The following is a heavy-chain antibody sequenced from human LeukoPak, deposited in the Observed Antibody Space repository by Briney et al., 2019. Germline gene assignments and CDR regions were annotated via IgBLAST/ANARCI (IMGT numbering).Heavy chain of an antibody. Sequence: PSETLSLTCTVSGGSISSSSHYWDWIRQPPGKGLEWIGGIYYSGSTDYNPSLQSRVTISADTSKNQFSLRLSSVTAADTAVYYCARGPYYDFWSGYEYYYYYMDVWGKGTTVTVSS. CDR2: IYYSGST. CDR3: ARGPYYDFWSGYEYYYYYMDV. V-gene: IGHV4-39*01. CDR1: GGSISSSSHY. J-gene: IGHJ6*03. D-gene: IGHD3-3*01.